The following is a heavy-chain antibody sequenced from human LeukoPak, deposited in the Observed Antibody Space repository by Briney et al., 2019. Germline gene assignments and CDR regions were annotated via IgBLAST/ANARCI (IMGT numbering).Heavy chain of an antibody. CDR1: GFTFSSYA. Sequence: PGGSLRLSCAASGFTFSSYAMHWVSQAPGKGLEWVAVISFDGSNKYYADSVKGRFTISRDNSKNTLYLQMNSLRAEDTAVYSCARGTYCSGGSCYSYYYYYGMDVWGQGTTVTVSS. CDR2: ISFDGSNK. D-gene: IGHD2-15*01. V-gene: IGHV3-30-3*01. CDR3: ARGTYCSGGSCYSYYYYYGMDV. J-gene: IGHJ6*02.